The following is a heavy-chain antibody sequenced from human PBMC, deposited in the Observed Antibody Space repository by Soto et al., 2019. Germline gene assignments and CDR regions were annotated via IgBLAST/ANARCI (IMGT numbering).Heavy chain of an antibody. J-gene: IGHJ4*02. D-gene: IGHD3-16*01. CDR3: ARSYAGNGPNRASDQ. V-gene: IGHV4-30-2*01. Sequence: PSETLSLTCTVSGVSVTTGGNSWNWIRRPPGKGLEWIGYIYHSGTTFYNPSLQSRVSMSIDKSRNQFSLNLNSVTAADTAVYFCARSYAGNGPNRASDQWGQGTLVTVSS. CDR2: IYHSGTT. CDR1: GVSVTTGGNS.